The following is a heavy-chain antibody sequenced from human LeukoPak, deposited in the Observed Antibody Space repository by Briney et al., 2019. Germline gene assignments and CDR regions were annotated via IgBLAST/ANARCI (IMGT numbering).Heavy chain of an antibody. CDR2: IYSDGKV. CDR3: ARDGDPFDY. V-gene: IGHV3-66*01. Sequence: GGSLRLSCAASGFTVSSIYMNWVRQAPGKGLEWVSVIYSDGKVFYADSVKGRFTISRDNSKNTVYLQMNSLRAEDTAVYYCARDGDPFDYWGQGTLVTVSS. J-gene: IGHJ4*02. D-gene: IGHD3-10*01. CDR1: GFTVSSIY.